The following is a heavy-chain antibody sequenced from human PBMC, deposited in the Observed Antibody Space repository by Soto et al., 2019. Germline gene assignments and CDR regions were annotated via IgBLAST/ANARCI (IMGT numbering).Heavy chain of an antibody. J-gene: IGHJ6*02. CDR2: ISGSGGST. V-gene: IGHV3-23*01. D-gene: IGHD3-10*01. Sequence: GGSLRLSCAASGFTFSTYLMSWVRQAPGKGLEWVSAISGSGGSTYYADSVKGRFTISRDNSKNTLYLQMNSLRAEDTAVYYCEVLWFGELVHYGMDVWGQGTTVTV. CDR3: EVLWFGELVHYGMDV. CDR1: GFTFSTYL.